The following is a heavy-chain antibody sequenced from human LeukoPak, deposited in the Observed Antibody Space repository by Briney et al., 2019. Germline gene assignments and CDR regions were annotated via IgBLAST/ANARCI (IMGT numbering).Heavy chain of an antibody. J-gene: IGHJ4*02. V-gene: IGHV1-2*02. Sequence: GASVKVSCKASGYTFTGYYMHWVRQAPGQGLEWMGWINPNSGGTIYAQKFQGRVTMTRDTSISTAYMELSRLRSDDTAVYYCARASAGYSSSWYVGWGQGTLVTVSS. CDR3: ARASAGYSSSWYVG. D-gene: IGHD6-13*01. CDR2: INPNSGGT. CDR1: GYTFTGYY.